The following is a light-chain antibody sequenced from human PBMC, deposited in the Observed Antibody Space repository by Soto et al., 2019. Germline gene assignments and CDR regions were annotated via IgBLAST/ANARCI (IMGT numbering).Light chain of an antibody. CDR1: QSVSSSY. CDR3: QQCGSSPPVT. V-gene: IGKV3-20*01. Sequence: EIVSTQSPGTLSLSPGERATLSCRASQSVSSSYLAWYQQKPGLAPRLLIYGASGRATGIPDRFSGSGSGTDFTLTISRLEPEDFAVYYCQQCGSSPPVTFGPGTKVDIK. CDR2: GAS. J-gene: IGKJ3*01.